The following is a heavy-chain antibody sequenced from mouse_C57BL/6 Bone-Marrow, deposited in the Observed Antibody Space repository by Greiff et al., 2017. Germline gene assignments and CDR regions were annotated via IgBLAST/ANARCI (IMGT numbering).Heavy chain of an antibody. CDR1: GYTFTSYW. CDR2: IYPSDSAT. Sequence: QVQLQQPGAELVRPGSSVKLSCKASGYTFTSYWMDWVKQRPGQGLEWIGNIYPSDSATHYNQKFKDKATLTVDKSSSTAYMQLRSLTSEDSAVEYCARGAAVVEGYAMDDWGQGTSVTVSS. D-gene: IGHD1-1*01. J-gene: IGHJ4*01. V-gene: IGHV1-61*01. CDR3: ARGAAVVEGYAMDD.